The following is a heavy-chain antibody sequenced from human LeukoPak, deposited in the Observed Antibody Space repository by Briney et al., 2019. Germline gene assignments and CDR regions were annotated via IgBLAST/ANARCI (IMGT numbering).Heavy chain of an antibody. D-gene: IGHD2-2*01. V-gene: IGHV4-38-2*01. CDR3: ARGYCSSTSCYYP. J-gene: IGHJ5*02. CDR2: LYHSGST. CDR1: GYSISSGYY. Sequence: PSETLSLTCAVSGYSISSGYYWGWIRQPPGKGLEWIGSLYHSGSTYYNPSLKSRVTMSVDTSKNQFSLKLSSVTAADTAVYYCARGYCSSTSCYYPWGQGTLATVSS.